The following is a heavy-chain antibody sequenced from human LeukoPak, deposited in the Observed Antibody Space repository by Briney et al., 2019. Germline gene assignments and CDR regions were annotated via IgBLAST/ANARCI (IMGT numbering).Heavy chain of an antibody. Sequence: SETLSLTCTVSGGSISSSSYYWGWIRQPPGKGLEWIGSIYYSGSTYYNPSLKSRVTISVDTSKNQFSLKLSSVTAADTAIYYCGRANYGDYMDYWGQGALVTVSS. CDR1: GGSISSSSYY. D-gene: IGHD4-17*01. CDR3: GRANYGDYMDY. V-gene: IGHV4-39*01. CDR2: IYYSGST. J-gene: IGHJ4*02.